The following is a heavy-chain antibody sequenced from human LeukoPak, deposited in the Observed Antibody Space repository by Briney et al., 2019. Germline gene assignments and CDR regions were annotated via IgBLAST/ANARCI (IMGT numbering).Heavy chain of an antibody. V-gene: IGHV3-48*04. CDR3: ARLGIITAAGSNDY. CDR1: GFALKSYS. D-gene: IGHD6-13*01. CDR2: ISYSGDTI. Sequence: PGGSLRLSCAGSGFALKSYSLSWIRQAPGKGLEWVSYISYSGDTIYYADSVKGRFTVSRDNAKNSLYLQMNSLRAEDTAVYYCARLGIITAAGSNDYWGQGTLVTVSS. J-gene: IGHJ4*02.